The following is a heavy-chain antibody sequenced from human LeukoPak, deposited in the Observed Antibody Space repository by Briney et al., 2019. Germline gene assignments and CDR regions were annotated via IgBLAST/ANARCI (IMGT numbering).Heavy chain of an antibody. D-gene: IGHD1-26*01. CDR1: GGSISSGGYY. CDR2: IYYSGST. V-gene: IGHV4-31*03. Sequence: PSQTLSLTCTVSGGSISSGGYYWSWIRQHPGKGLEWIGYIYYSGSTYYNPSLKSRVTISVDTSKNQFSLKLSSVTAADTAVYYCAREIVGATRPYYWYFDLWGRGTLVTVSS. J-gene: IGHJ2*01. CDR3: AREIVGATRPYYWYFDL.